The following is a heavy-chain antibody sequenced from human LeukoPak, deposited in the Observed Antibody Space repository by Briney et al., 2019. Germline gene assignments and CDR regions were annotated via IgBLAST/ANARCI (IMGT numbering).Heavy chain of an antibody. CDR3: TSLRTAVPHAGEAYDV. J-gene: IGHJ3*01. D-gene: IGHD3-10*01. CDR2: IKQDGTDK. Sequence: GGSLRLSCAASGFTFSSYWMSWVRQAPGKGPEWVANIKQDGTDKYYADSVKGRFTVSRDNAKNSLYLQMNSLRAEDTAIYYCTSLRTAVPHAGEAYDVWGQGTLVTVSS. V-gene: IGHV3-7*01. CDR1: GFTFSSYW.